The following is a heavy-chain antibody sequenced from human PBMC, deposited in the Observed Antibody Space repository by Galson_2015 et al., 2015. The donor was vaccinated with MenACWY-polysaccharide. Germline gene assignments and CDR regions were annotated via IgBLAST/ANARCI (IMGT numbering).Heavy chain of an antibody. V-gene: IGHV3-33*01. CDR2: IWYDGSNK. Sequence: SLRLSCAASGFTFRNYGMHWVRQAPGKGLEWVTVIWYDGSNKYYADSVKGRFTISRDNSKNTLYLQMNSLRAEDTAVCYCAAGTGRDGYNFDYWGQGTLVTVSS. CDR1: GFTFRNYG. CDR3: AAGTGRDGYNFDY. D-gene: IGHD5-24*01. J-gene: IGHJ4*02.